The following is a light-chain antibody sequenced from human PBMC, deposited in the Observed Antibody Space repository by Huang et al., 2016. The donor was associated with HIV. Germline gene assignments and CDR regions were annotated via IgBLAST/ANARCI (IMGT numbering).Light chain of an antibody. V-gene: IGKV2-28*01. CDR1: QSILHSNGYNY. J-gene: IGKJ2*01. Sequence: DIVMTQSPLSLAVTPGEPASISCRSSQSILHSNGYNYLDWYVQKPGQSPQLLMDMGSKRASGVPDRISGGGSGVEFTLKISRVEAEDVGVYYCMQAQQTPYTFGPGTKLEIK. CDR3: MQAQQTPYT. CDR2: MGS.